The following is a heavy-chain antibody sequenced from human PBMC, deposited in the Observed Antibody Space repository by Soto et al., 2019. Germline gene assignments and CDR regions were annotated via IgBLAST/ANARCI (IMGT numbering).Heavy chain of an antibody. J-gene: IGHJ4*02. V-gene: IGHV3-30-3*01. CDR1: GFTFSSYA. Sequence: GGSLRLSWSASGFTFSSYAMHWVRPAPGKGLEWVAVISYDGSNKYYADSVKGRFTISRDNSKNTLYLQMNSLRAEDTAVYYCARPPDSSYYDILTGYYSPFDYWGQGTLVTVSS. D-gene: IGHD3-9*01. CDR3: ARPPDSSYYDILTGYYSPFDY. CDR2: ISYDGSNK.